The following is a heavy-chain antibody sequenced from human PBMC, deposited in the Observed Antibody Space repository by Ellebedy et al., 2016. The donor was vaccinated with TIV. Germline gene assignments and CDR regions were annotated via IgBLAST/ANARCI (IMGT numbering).Heavy chain of an antibody. V-gene: IGHV1-18*01. J-gene: IGHJ4*02. CDR2: ISTYNGNT. D-gene: IGHD2-2*01. Sequence: AASVKVSCRASGYTFTTYGLTWVRQAPGQGLEWMGWISTYNGNTNSVQKFQGRVTMTTDTSTSTAYMELRSLTSDDTAMYYCARVQPHYFDYWGQGTQVTVSS. CDR3: ARVQPHYFDY. CDR1: GYTFTTYG.